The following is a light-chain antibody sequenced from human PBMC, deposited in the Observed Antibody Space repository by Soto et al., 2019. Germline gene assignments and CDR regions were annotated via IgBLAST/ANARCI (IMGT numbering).Light chain of an antibody. Sequence: IQITQAPSTLSASVGDRVTITCRASQSISSWLAWYQQKPGKAPKLLIYKASSLESGVPSRFSASGSGTELTLTISSLQPDDFATYDCQQYNSYSPWTFGQGTKVDIK. V-gene: IGKV1-5*03. J-gene: IGKJ1*01. CDR3: QQYNSYSPWT. CDR2: KAS. CDR1: QSISSW.